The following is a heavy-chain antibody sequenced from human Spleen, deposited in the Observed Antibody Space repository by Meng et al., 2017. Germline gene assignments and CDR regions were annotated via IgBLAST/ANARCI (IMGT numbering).Heavy chain of an antibody. CDR3: ARDGVGYGSGTNKWFDP. J-gene: IGHJ5*02. D-gene: IGHD3-10*01. Sequence: QVQLQESGPVLVKPSQTLSLTCTVSGGSISSGGYYWNWIRHHPGKGLEWIGYIYYSGTTYYNPSLKSRVTMSVETSKNQFSLKLSSVTAADTAVYFCARDGVGYGSGTNKWFDPWGQGTLVTVSS. CDR2: IYYSGTT. V-gene: IGHV4-31*03. CDR1: GGSISSGGYY.